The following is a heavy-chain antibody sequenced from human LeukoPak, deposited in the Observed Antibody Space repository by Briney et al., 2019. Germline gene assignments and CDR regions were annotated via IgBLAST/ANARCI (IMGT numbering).Heavy chain of an antibody. CDR3: AREWIFGDEGYYYYMDV. Sequence: SETLSLTCTVSGGSISSYYWSWIRQPPGKGLEWIGYIYYSGSTNYNPSLKSRVTISVDTSKNQFSLKLSSVTAADTAVYYCAREWIFGDEGYYYYMDVWGKGTTVTVSS. CDR1: GGSISSYY. CDR2: IYYSGST. J-gene: IGHJ6*03. V-gene: IGHV4-59*01. D-gene: IGHD3-3*01.